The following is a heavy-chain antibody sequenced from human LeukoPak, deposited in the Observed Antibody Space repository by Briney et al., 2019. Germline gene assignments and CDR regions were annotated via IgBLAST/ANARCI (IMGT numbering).Heavy chain of an antibody. CDR1: GFIFRNYA. CDR3: AKWGDYDILTGYYVSDF. Sequence: GASLRLSCAASGFIFRNYAMSWVRQAPGKGLEWVSAITGSGDTTYYADSVKGGFTISRDNSKNTLYVEMNTLRAEDTAVYYCAKWGDYDILTGYYVSDFWGQGALVTVSS. V-gene: IGHV3-23*01. CDR2: ITGSGDTT. J-gene: IGHJ4*02. D-gene: IGHD3-9*01.